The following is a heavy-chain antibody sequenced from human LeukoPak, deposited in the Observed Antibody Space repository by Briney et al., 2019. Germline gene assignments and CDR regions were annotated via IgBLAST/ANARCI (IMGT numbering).Heavy chain of an antibody. Sequence: PSETLSLTCTVSGGSISSYYWSWIRQPAGKGLEWIGRIYTSGSTNYNPSLKSRVTMSVDTSKNQFSLKLGSVTAADTAVYYCARATYDSSGYYYSLFDYWGQGTLVTVSS. V-gene: IGHV4-4*07. CDR1: GGSISSYY. CDR3: ARATYDSSGYYYSLFDY. D-gene: IGHD3-22*01. J-gene: IGHJ4*02. CDR2: IYTSGST.